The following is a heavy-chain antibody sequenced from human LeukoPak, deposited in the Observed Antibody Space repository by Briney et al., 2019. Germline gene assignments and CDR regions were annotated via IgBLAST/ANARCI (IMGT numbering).Heavy chain of an antibody. CDR3: AKDRDIVVVPEALGY. V-gene: IGHV3-30*18. D-gene: IGHD2-2*01. Sequence: PGRSLRLSCAASGWTFSSYGMHRVRQAPGKGLEWVAVISNDGSDKYYADSVKGRLTISRDNSKNTLDLQMNSLRVEDTAVYYCAKDRDIVVVPEALGYWGPGTLVTVSS. CDR2: ISNDGSDK. J-gene: IGHJ4*02. CDR1: GWTFSSYG.